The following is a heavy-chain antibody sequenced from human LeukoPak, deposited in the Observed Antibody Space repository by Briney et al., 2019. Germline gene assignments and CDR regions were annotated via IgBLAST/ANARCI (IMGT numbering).Heavy chain of an antibody. J-gene: IGHJ6*03. V-gene: IGHV4-39*01. D-gene: IGHD3-3*01. Sequence: SETLSLTCTVSGGSISSSSYYWGWIRQPPGKGLEWIGSIYYSGSTYYNPSLKSRVTISVDTSKDQFSLKLGSVTAADTAVYYCARLYYDFWSGYSHYMDVWGKGTTVTVSS. CDR2: IYYSGST. CDR3: ARLYYDFWSGYSHYMDV. CDR1: GGSISSSSYY.